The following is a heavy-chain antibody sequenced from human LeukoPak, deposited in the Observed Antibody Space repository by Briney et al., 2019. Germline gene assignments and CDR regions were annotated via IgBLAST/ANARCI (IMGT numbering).Heavy chain of an antibody. CDR2: ISGGGNNT. J-gene: IGHJ4*02. V-gene: IGHV3-23*01. Sequence: WVRQAPEKGLKWVSTISGGGNNTYYAESVKGRFTISRDNSKNTLYLQMHSLRAEDTAVYYCAKSPYDHWGQGTLVTVSS. CDR3: AKSPYDH.